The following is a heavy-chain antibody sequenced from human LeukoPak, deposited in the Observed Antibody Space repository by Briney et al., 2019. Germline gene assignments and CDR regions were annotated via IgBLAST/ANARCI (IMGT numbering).Heavy chain of an antibody. CDR3: ARASGFWFDP. V-gene: IGHV3-30-3*01. J-gene: IGHJ5*02. D-gene: IGHD3-22*01. CDR1: GFTFSSYA. CDR2: IYYDGSST. Sequence: QPGRSLRLSCAASGFTFSSYAMHWVRQAPGKGLEGVAVIYYDGSSTYYADSVKGRFTISRDNSKNTLYLQMNRLRPDDTAVYYCARASGFWFDPWGQGTLVTVSS.